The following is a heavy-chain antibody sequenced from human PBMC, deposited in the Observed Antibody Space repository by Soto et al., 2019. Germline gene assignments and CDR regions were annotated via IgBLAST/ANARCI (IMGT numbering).Heavy chain of an antibody. CDR2: ISAYNGNT. J-gene: IGHJ3*02. Sequence: ASVKVSCKASGYTFTSYGSSWVRQAPGQGLEWMGWISAYNGNTNYAQKLQGRVTMTTDTSTSTAYMELRSLRSDDTAVYYCARRRIAAAGTDAFDIWGQGTMVTVSS. CDR3: ARRRIAAAGTDAFDI. D-gene: IGHD6-13*01. V-gene: IGHV1-18*01. CDR1: GYTFTSYG.